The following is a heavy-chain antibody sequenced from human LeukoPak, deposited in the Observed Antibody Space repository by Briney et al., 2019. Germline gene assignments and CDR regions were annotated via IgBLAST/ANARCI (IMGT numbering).Heavy chain of an antibody. CDR1: GFTFSSYA. J-gene: IGHJ4*02. CDR2: ISGSGGST. V-gene: IGHV3-23*01. D-gene: IGHD5-24*01. CDR3: AKAGLSRDGYNSPYYFDY. Sequence: GGSLRLSCAASGFTFSSYAMSWVRQAPGKGLEWVSAISGSGGSTYYADSVKGRFTISRDNSKNTLYLQMNSLRAEDTAVYYCAKAGLSRDGYNSPYYFDYWGQGTLVTVSS.